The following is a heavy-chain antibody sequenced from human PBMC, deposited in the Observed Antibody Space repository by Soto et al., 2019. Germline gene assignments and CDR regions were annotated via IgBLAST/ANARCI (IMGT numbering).Heavy chain of an antibody. CDR1: GYTFSSYG. Sequence: QVQLVQSGAEVKKPGASVKVSCRASGYTFSSYGISWVRQAPGQGLEWVGWISAYNGYTNDVQKFQGRVTMTKDTSTNTAYMGLRSLRSGDTAIYYCARGRYLDFWGQGTLVTVSS. J-gene: IGHJ4*02. D-gene: IGHD1-26*01. CDR3: ARGRYLDF. CDR2: ISAYNGYT. V-gene: IGHV1-18*01.